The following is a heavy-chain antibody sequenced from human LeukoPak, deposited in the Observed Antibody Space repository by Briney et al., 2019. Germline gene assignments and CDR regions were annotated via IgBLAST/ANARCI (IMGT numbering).Heavy chain of an antibody. J-gene: IGHJ4*02. CDR1: GFTFSSDA. Sequence: GGSLRLSCAASGFTFSSDAMHWVRQAPGKGLEWVAFISYDGNIKRYADSVKGRFTISRDNSKNTLYLEMNSLRAEDTAVYHCAKDRSTTWACDYWGQGTLVSVSS. CDR3: AKDRSTTWACDY. D-gene: IGHD1-14*01. V-gene: IGHV3-30*18. CDR2: ISYDGNIK.